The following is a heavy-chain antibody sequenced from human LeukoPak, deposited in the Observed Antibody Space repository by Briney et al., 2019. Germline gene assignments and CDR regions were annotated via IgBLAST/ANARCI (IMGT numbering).Heavy chain of an antibody. J-gene: IGHJ2*01. V-gene: IGHV7-4-1*02. CDR3: ARDRVPPYDFWSGYLSSYWYFDL. CDR1: GYTFTSYA. CDR2: INTNTGNP. D-gene: IGHD3-3*01. Sequence: ASVKVSCKASGYTFTSYAMNWVRQAPGQGLEWMGWINTNTGNPTYAQGFTGRFVFSLDTSVSTAYLQISSLKAEDTAVYYCARDRVPPYDFWSGYLSSYWYFDLWGRGTLVTVSS.